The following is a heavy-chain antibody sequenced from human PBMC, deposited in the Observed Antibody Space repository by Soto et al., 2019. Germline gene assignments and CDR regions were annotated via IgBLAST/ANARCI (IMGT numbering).Heavy chain of an antibody. CDR3: AREYGRSYYYYYGLDV. CDR2: MNPNTGNT. J-gene: IGHJ6*02. Sequence: QVQLVQSGAEVKKPGASVKVSCKASGYTLISYDINWVRQAIGQGLEWMGWMNPNTGNTGYARKFQGRVTMTRNSSMNTAYMELSSLRSEDTAVYYCAREYGRSYYYYYGLDVGGQGTTVTVSS. D-gene: IGHD6-6*01. V-gene: IGHV1-8*01. CDR1: GYTLISYD.